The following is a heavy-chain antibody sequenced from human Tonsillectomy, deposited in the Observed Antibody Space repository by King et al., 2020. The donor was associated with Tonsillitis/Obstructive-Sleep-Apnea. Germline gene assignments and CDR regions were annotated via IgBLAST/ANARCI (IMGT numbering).Heavy chain of an antibody. J-gene: IGHJ1*01. D-gene: IGHD2-8*01. Sequence: ITLKESGPTLVKPTQTLTLTCTFSGFSLSTSGVGVGWIRQPPGKALEWLALIYWDDDKSYSPSLKSRLTITKDTSKNQVVLTMTNMDPVDTATYYCAHLYCTNGVCSAEYFQHWGQGTLVTVSS. V-gene: IGHV2-5*02. CDR1: GFSLSTSGVG. CDR2: IYWDDDK. CDR3: AHLYCTNGVCSAEYFQH.